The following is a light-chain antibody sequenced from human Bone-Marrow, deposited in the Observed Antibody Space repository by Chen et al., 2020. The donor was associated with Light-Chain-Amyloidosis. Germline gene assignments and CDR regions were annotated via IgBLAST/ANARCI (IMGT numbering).Light chain of an antibody. CDR3: SSYTITNTLV. CDR2: EVT. J-gene: IGLJ1*01. Sequence: QSALTQPASVSGSPGQSITTSCTGTSSDVGGDNHVSWYQQHPDKAPKLLIYEVTQRPSWVPDRFSGSKSDNTASLTISGLQTEDEADYFCSSYTITNTLVFGSGTRVTVL. CDR1: SSDVGGDNH. V-gene: IGLV2-14*01.